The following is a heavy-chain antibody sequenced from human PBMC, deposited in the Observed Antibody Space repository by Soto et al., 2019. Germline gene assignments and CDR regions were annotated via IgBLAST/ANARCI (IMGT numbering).Heavy chain of an antibody. CDR2: IYSSGST. Sequence: SEALSLTCTVSGGSISNYYWNWIRQSPGKGLEWIGYIYSSGSTHYNPSLQNRVTISIDTSKNQVSLKLSSVTAADTAVYYCAACLAGNWLDPWGQGTLVTVSS. D-gene: IGHD3-3*02. V-gene: IGHV4-59*08. J-gene: IGHJ5*02. CDR3: AACLAGNWLDP. CDR1: GGSISNYY.